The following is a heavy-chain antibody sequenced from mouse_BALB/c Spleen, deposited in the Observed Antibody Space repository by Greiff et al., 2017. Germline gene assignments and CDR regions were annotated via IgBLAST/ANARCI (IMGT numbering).Heavy chain of an antibody. D-gene: IGHD2-4*01. CDR3: TRSTMITTRWFAY. CDR1: GYTFTDYE. V-gene: IGHV1-15*01. Sequence: VKLQESGAELVRPGASVTLSCKASGYTFTDYEMHWVKQTPVHGLEWIGAIDPETGGTAYNQKFKGKATLTADKSSSTAYMELRSLTSEDSAVYYCTRSTMITTRWFAYWGQGTLVTVSA. CDR2: IDPETGGT. J-gene: IGHJ3*01.